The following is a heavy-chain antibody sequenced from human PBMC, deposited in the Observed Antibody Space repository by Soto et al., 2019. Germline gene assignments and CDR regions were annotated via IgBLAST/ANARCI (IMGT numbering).Heavy chain of an antibody. D-gene: IGHD3-22*01. CDR1: GGTFNTFA. CDR3: ARFSRPRGYYAY. J-gene: IGHJ4*02. Sequence: QVQLVQSGAEVKKPGSSVKVSCMASGGTFNTFAISWVRQAPGQGLECMGGIIPMFGTAHYAQKFQGRGTITADESTRTVYMELSSLRSEDTAVYYCARFSRPRGYYAYWGQGTLVTVSS. CDR2: IIPMFGTA. V-gene: IGHV1-69*01.